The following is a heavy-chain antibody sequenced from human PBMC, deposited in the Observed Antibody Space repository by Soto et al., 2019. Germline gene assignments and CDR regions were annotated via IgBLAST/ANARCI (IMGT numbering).Heavy chain of an antibody. D-gene: IGHD5-12*01. V-gene: IGHV4-61*01. CDR3: ARITVDIVATISFVYWFDP. CDR2: IYYSGST. CDR1: GGSVSSGSYY. Sequence: SETLSLTCTVSGGSVSSGSYYWSWIRQPPGKGLEWIGYIYYSGSTNYNPSLKGRVTISVDTSKNQFSLKLSSVTAADTAVYYCARITVDIVATISFVYWFDPWGQGTLVTVSS. J-gene: IGHJ5*02.